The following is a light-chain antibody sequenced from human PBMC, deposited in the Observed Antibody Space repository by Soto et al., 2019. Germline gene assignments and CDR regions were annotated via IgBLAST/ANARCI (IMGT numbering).Light chain of an antibody. J-gene: IGKJ3*01. V-gene: IGKV1-12*01. CDR3: QHAKSFPPS. CDR1: QDLSSS. Sequence: DIQMTQSPSSVSASVGDRVTITCRASQDLSSSLSWYQQKPRKAPKLLIYAASILQSGVSSRFSGSGSGTDCTLTLSNLQPADFATYYCQHAKSFPPSFGPGTRVDLK. CDR2: AAS.